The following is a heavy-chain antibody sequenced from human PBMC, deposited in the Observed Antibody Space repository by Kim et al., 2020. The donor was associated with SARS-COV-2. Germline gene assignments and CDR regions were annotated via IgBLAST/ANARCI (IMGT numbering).Heavy chain of an antibody. CDR1: GYTFTSYG. Sequence: ASVKVSCKASGYTFTSYGISWVRQAPGQGLEWMGWISAYNRNTNYAQKLQGRVTMTTDTSKSTAYMELRSLRSDDTAVYYCARDVRYAIAAAGTRDELGYYYYYGMDVWGQGTTVTVSS. CDR3: ARDVRYAIAAAGTRDELGYYYYYGMDV. D-gene: IGHD6-13*01. CDR2: ISAYNRNT. V-gene: IGHV1-18*04. J-gene: IGHJ6*02.